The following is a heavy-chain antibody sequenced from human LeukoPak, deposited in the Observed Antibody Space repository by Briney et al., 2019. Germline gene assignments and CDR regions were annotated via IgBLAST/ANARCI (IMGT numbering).Heavy chain of an antibody. V-gene: IGHV1-69*13. CDR1: GGTFSSYA. D-gene: IGHD3-16*01. J-gene: IGHJ6*03. CDR2: IIPIFGTA. Sequence: ASVKVSCKASGGTFSSYAISWVRQAPGQGLEWMGAIIPIFGTANYAQKFQGRVTITADESMSTAYMELSSLRSEDTAVYYCARGWVDPSPGSYYYYYMDVWGKGTTVTVSS. CDR3: ARGWVDPSPGSYYYYYMDV.